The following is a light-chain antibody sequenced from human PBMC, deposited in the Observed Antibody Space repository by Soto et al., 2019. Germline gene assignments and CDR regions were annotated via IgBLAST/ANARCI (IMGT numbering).Light chain of an antibody. CDR3: QQYGSSGT. Sequence: EILLTQSPSTLSLSPGERATFSCRASQNVNNFLAWYQQQPGQAPRLLIYGASNRATGIPDKLSGSGSGTDFTLTISRPEPEDFAVYYCQQYGSSGTFGQGTKVDIK. J-gene: IGKJ1*01. CDR2: GAS. CDR1: QNVNNF. V-gene: IGKV3-20*01.